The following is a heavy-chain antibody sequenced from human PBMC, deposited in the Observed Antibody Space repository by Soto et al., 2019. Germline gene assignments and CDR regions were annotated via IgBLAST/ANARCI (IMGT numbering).Heavy chain of an antibody. V-gene: IGHV1-46*03. CDR3: ARAPTGTTALGYYYYYYMDV. CDR1: GYTFTSYY. D-gene: IGHD1-1*01. J-gene: IGHJ6*03. CDR2: INPSGGST. Sequence: ASVKVSCKASGYTFTSYYMHWVRQAPGQGLEWMGIINPSGGSTSYAQKFQGRVTMTRDTSTSTVYMELSSLRSEDTAVYYCARAPTGTTALGYYYYYYMDVWGKGTTVTVSS.